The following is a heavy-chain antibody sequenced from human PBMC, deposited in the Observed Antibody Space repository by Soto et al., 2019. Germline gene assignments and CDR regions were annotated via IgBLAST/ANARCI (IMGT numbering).Heavy chain of an antibody. V-gene: IGHV3-7*01. J-gene: IGHJ6*02. D-gene: IGHD3-3*01. CDR3: ARARLELRFFGLCMDV. Sequence: QTGGSLRLSCAASGFTFSSYWMSWVRQAPGKGLEWVANIKQDGSEKYYVDSVKGRFTISRDNAKNSLYLQMNSLRAEDTAVYYCARARLELRFFGLCMDVWGQGTTVTVSS. CDR2: IKQDGSEK. CDR1: GFTFSSYW.